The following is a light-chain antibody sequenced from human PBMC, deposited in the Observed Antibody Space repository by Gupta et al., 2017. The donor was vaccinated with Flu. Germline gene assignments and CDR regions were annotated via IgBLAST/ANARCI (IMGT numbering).Light chain of an antibody. CDR1: QSISSW. Sequence: PSTVWASVGGRVAITCLASQSISSWLAWYQQKPGKAPKLLIYKASRRESGVPSRFSGSGSGTEFTLTISSLQPDDFATYYCQQYNSYSWTFGQGTKVEIK. J-gene: IGKJ1*01. CDR3: QQYNSYSWT. V-gene: IGKV1-5*03. CDR2: KAS.